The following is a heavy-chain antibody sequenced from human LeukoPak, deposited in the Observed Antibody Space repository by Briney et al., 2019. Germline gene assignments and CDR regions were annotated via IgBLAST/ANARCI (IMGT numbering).Heavy chain of an antibody. CDR2: IRNSGGST. CDR1: GFTFSSYA. J-gene: IGHJ4*02. V-gene: IGHV3-23*01. D-gene: IGHD6-19*01. CDR3: AKTRNSGGWYGADDEDYFGY. Sequence: GGSLRLSCAASGFTFSSYAMSWVRQAPGKGLEWVSSIRNSGGSTYYADSVKGRFTISRDNSKNKLYLQMDSLRVEDTALYYCAKTRNSGGWYGADDEDYFGYWGQGSLVTVSS.